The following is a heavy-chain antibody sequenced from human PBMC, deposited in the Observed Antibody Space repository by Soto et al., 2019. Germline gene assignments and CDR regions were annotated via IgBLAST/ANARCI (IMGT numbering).Heavy chain of an antibody. V-gene: IGHV3-23*01. D-gene: IGHD3-10*01. CDR2: ISGSGGST. CDR3: AKDLARTWGVIVYYMDV. Sequence: PGGSLRLSCAASGFTFSSYAMSWVRQAPGKGLEWVSAISGSGGSTYYADSVKGRFTISRDNPKNTLYLQMNSLRAEDTAVYYCAKDLARTWGVIVYYMDVWGKGTTVTVSS. CDR1: GFTFSSYA. J-gene: IGHJ6*03.